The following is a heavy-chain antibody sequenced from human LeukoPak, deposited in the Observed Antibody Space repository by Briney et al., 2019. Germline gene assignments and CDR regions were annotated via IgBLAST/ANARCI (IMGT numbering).Heavy chain of an antibody. D-gene: IGHD3-22*01. CDR3: ARVLYYESPYYYYMDV. CDR1: GYTLTSYG. Sequence: ASVKVSCKASGYTLTSYGISWGRQAPGQRLEWMGWISAYNGNTNYAQKLQGRVTMTTDTSTSTAYMELRSLRSDDTAVYYCARVLYYESPYYYYMDVWGKGTTVTVSS. V-gene: IGHV1-18*01. J-gene: IGHJ6*03. CDR2: ISAYNGNT.